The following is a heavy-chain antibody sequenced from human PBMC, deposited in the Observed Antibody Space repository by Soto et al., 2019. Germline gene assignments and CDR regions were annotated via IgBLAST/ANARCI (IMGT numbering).Heavy chain of an antibody. Sequence: QVQLQESGPGLVKPSETLSLTCTVSGGSISSYYWSWIRQPPGKGLEWIGYIYYSGSTNNNPSLKSRVTITVDTSKNQFSLKLSSVTAADTAVYYCARLAPGRFDYWGQGTLVTVSS. V-gene: IGHV4-59*08. CDR3: ARLAPGRFDY. CDR1: GGSISSYY. CDR2: IYYSGST. J-gene: IGHJ4*02.